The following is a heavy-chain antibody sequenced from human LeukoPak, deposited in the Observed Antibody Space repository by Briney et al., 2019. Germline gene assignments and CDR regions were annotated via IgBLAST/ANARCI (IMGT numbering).Heavy chain of an antibody. CDR3: ARSRGYSSRRDAFDI. CDR2: IWYDGSNK. CDR1: GFTFSSYG. Sequence: PGGSLRLSCAASGFTFSSYGMHWVRQAPGKGLEWVAAIWYDGSNKYYADSVKGRFTISRDNSKNTLYLQMNSLRAEDTAVYYCARSRGYSSRRDAFDIWGQGTMVTVSS. J-gene: IGHJ3*02. D-gene: IGHD6-13*01. V-gene: IGHV3-33*01.